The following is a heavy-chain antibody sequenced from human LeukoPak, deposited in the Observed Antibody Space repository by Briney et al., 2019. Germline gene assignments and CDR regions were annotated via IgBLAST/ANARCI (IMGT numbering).Heavy chain of an antibody. V-gene: IGHV4-4*07. D-gene: IGHD3-10*01. Sequence: SETLSLTCTVSGGSISSYYWSWIRQPAGNGLEWIGRIYTSGSTNYNPSLKSRVTISVDRSKNQFSLKLSSVTAADTAVYYCARGGVEYYGSGSYYWAFDIWGQGTVVTVSS. CDR3: ARGGVEYYGSGSYYWAFDI. CDR2: IYTSGST. CDR1: GGSISSYY. J-gene: IGHJ3*02.